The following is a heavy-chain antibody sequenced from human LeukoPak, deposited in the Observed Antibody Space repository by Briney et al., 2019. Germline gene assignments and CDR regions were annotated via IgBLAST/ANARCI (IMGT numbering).Heavy chain of an antibody. CDR1: GGSISSSNYY. D-gene: IGHD3-22*01. CDR2: IFNSGST. V-gene: IGHV4-39*07. J-gene: IGHJ3*02. CDR3: ARGPYSYDSSGAFDI. Sequence: SETLSLTCTVSGGSISSSNYYWGWIRQPPGKGLEWIGYIFNSGSTYYNPSLKSRVTILVDTSKNQFSLKLSSVTAADTAVYFCARGPYSYDSSGAFDIWGQGTMVTVSS.